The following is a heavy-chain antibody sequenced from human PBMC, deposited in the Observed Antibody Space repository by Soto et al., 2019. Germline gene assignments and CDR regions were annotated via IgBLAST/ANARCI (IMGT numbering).Heavy chain of an antibody. D-gene: IGHD3-10*01. CDR1: GGSISSYY. CDR2: IYYSGST. J-gene: IGHJ3*02. CDR3: ARSITMVRGVIYMAFDI. V-gene: IGHV4-59*08. Sequence: SETLSLTCTVSGGSISSYYWSWIRQPPGKGLEWIGYIYYSGSTNYNPSLKSRVTISVDTSKNQFSLKLSSVTAADTAVYYCARSITMVRGVIYMAFDIWGQGTMVPVSS.